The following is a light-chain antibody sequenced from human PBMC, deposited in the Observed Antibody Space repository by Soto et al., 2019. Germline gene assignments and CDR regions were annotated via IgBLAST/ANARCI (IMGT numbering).Light chain of an antibody. CDR1: QSVSSSY. CDR2: DAS. J-gene: IGKJ1*01. CDR3: QQYGSSTWT. Sequence: EIVLTQSPGTLSLSPGERVTLSCRASQSVSSSYLAWYQQKPGQAPRLLVYDASSRATGIPDRFSGSGSGTDFTLTISRLEPEDFAAYYCQQYGSSTWTFGQGTKVDIK. V-gene: IGKV3-20*01.